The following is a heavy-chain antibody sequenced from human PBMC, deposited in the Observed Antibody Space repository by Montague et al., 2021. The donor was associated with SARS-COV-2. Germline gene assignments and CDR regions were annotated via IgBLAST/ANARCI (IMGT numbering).Heavy chain of an antibody. CDR1: GDSISSSSNY. CDR3: ATPKHDNIPDRAFDF. Sequence: SETLSLTCAVSGDSISSSSNYWGWIRQSPGKGLEWIGSINYGETTYYNPSLKSRLTISVDTSKNQFSLRLMSVSAADSAVYYCATPKHDNIPDRAFDFWGQGTMVTVSS. J-gene: IGHJ3*01. D-gene: IGHD2-21*01. CDR2: INYGETT. V-gene: IGHV4-39*01.